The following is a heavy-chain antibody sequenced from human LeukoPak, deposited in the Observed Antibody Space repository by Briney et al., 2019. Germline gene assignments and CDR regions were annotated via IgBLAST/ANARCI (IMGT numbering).Heavy chain of an antibody. CDR3: AKDQGPDYAPYGSATHFY. Sequence: GGSLRLSCAASGFTFSNCAIHWVRQAPGKGLEWVAVIAYDGINKYYADSVKGRFTVSRDTSRSTLFLQLSNLRVEDTALYYCAKDQGPDYAPYGSATHFYWGQGTPVAVSS. CDR1: GFTFSNCA. J-gene: IGHJ4*02. V-gene: IGHV3-30-3*02. D-gene: IGHD4/OR15-4a*01. CDR2: IAYDGINK.